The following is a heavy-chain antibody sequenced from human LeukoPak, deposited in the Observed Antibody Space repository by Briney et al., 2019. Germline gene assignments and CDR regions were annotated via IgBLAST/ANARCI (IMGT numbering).Heavy chain of an antibody. V-gene: IGHV3-23*01. CDR1: GFTFSSYA. D-gene: IGHD3-10*01. CDR3: ARKHYFGSGSYEY. CDR2: ISGSGDST. Sequence: GGSLRLSCAASGFTFSSYAMSWVRQAPGKGLEWVSAISGSGDSTYYADSVKGRFTISRDNSKNTLYLQMNSLRAEDTAVYYCARKHYFGSGSYEYWGQGTLVTVSS. J-gene: IGHJ4*02.